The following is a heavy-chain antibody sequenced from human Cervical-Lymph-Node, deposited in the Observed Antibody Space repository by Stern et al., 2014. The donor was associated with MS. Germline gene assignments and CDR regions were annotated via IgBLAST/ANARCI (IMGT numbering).Heavy chain of an antibody. CDR2: ISSSSTYI. D-gene: IGHD3-16*01. V-gene: IGHV3-21*01. CDR1: GFTFSTHT. J-gene: IGHJ4*02. CDR3: LRDGGDY. Sequence: EDQLVESGGSLVKPGGSLRLSCAASGFTFSTHTVNWVRQAPGKGLEWGSSISSSSTYIYYADSVKGRFTISRDNARNSLYLQMNSLRADDTAMYYCLRDGGDYWGQGTLVTVSS.